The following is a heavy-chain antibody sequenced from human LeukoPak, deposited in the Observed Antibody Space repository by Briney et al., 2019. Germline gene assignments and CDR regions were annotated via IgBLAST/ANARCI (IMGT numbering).Heavy chain of an antibody. CDR1: GYSFTNYW. V-gene: IGHV5-51*01. D-gene: IGHD2-15*01. CDR2: IYPTDSDT. Sequence: PGESLKISCKGSGYSFTNYWIGWVRQMPGKGLEWMGIIYPTDSDTRYSPSFQGQVTISADKSISTAYLQWSSLKASDSAMYYCARGQRYCSGGSCSVVWFDPWGQGTLVTVSS. CDR3: ARGQRYCSGGSCSVVWFDP. J-gene: IGHJ5*02.